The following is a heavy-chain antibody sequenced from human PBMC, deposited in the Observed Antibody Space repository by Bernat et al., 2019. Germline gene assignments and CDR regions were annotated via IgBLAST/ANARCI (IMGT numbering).Heavy chain of an antibody. V-gene: IGHV3-21*01. CDR3: AREASGYSSGWYLGWFDP. J-gene: IGHJ5*02. CDR1: GFTFSSYS. Sequence: EVQLVESGGGLVKPGGSLRLSCAASGFTFSSYSMNWVRQAPGKGLEWVSSISSSSSYICYADSVKGRFTISRDNAKNSLYLQMNSLRAEDTAVYYCAREASGYSSGWYLGWFDPWGQGTLVTVSS. D-gene: IGHD6-19*01. CDR2: ISSSSSYI.